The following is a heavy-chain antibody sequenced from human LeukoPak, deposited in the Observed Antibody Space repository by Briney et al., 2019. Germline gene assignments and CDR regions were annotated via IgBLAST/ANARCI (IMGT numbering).Heavy chain of an antibody. Sequence: ASVKVSCKAPGGTFSSYAISWVRQAPGQGLEWMGGIIPIFGTANYAQKFQGRVTITADESTSTAYMELSSLRSEDTAVYYCARTVVANYYYYYYMDVWGKGTTVTVSS. CDR2: IIPIFGTA. J-gene: IGHJ6*03. CDR3: ARTVVANYYYYYYMDV. CDR1: GGTFSSYA. V-gene: IGHV1-69*01. D-gene: IGHD2-21*01.